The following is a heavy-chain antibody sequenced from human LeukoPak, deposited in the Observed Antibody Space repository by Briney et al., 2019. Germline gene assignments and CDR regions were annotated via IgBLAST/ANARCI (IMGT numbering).Heavy chain of an antibody. V-gene: IGHV4-59*01. D-gene: IGHD4-17*01. J-gene: IGHJ5*02. Sequence: PSETLSLTCAVYAGSFSSYYWSWIRQPPGKGLEWIGYIYYSGSTNYNPSLKSRVTISVDTSKNQFSLKLSSVTAADTAVYYCARGGDYPSNWFDPWGQGTLVTVSS. CDR3: ARGGDYPSNWFDP. CDR2: IYYSGST. CDR1: AGSFSSYY.